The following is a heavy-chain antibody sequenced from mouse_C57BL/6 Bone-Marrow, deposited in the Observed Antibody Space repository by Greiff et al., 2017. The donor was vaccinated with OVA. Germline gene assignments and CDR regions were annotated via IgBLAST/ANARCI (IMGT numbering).Heavy chain of an antibody. J-gene: IGHJ2*01. CDR2: IYPGNSDT. CDR1: GYTFTSYW. CDR3: TLYYYGSSPDY. D-gene: IGHD1-1*01. Sequence: EVQLQQSGTVLARPGASVKMSCKTSGYTFTSYWMHWVKQRPGQGLEWIGAIYPGNSDTSYNQKFKGKAKLTAVTSASTAYMELSSLTNEDAAVYYCTLYYYGSSPDYWGQGTTLTVSS. V-gene: IGHV1-5*01.